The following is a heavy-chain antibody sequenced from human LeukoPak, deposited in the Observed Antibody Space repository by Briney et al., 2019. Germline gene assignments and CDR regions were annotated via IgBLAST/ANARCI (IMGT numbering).Heavy chain of an antibody. D-gene: IGHD3-16*01. V-gene: IGHV3-66*01. Sequence: PGGSLRLSYAASGFTVSNNYMSWVRQAPGKGLDWVSIIYRGGSTYYADSVKDRFTISRDNSKNTVYLQMNSLRAEDTAVYYCAGSYVSRSFDYWGQGTLVTVSS. J-gene: IGHJ4*02. CDR3: AGSYVSRSFDY. CDR1: GFTVSNNY. CDR2: IYRGGST.